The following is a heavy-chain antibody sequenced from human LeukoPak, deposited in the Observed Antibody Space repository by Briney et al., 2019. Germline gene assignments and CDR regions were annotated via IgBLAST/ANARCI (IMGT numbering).Heavy chain of an antibody. Sequence: SSVKVSCKDSGGTFSSYAISWVRQAPGQGLEWMGRIIPIFGIANYAQKFQGRVTITADKSTSTAYMELSSLRSEDTAVYYCARGKGARELLAWFDPWGQGTLVTVSS. CDR2: IIPIFGIA. CDR3: ARGKGARELLAWFDP. J-gene: IGHJ5*02. V-gene: IGHV1-69*04. D-gene: IGHD3-10*01. CDR1: GGTFSSYA.